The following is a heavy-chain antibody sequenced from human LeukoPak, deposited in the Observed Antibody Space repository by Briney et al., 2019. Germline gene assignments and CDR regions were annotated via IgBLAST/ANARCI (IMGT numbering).Heavy chain of an antibody. CDR1: GVTFDNYC. CDR3: ARGYLKGPFDI. J-gene: IGHJ3*02. V-gene: IGHV3-20*01. CDR2: ITRNGGTT. D-gene: IGHD5-18*01. Sequence: GGSLRLSCIASGVTFDNYCMSWVRQVPGKGLEWVSGITRNGGTTDYADSVKGRFTISRDNAKNSLYLQMSSLRAEDTALYHCARGYLKGPFDIWGQGTMVTVSS.